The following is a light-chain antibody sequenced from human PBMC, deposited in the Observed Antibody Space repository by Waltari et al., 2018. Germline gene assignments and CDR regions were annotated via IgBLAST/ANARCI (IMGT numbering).Light chain of an antibody. CDR2: AAS. V-gene: IGKV1-12*01. J-gene: IGKJ5*01. CDR1: QGISSW. CDR3: QQANTFPIT. Sequence: DIQMTQSPSSVSASVGDRVTITCRASQGISSWLAWYQQKPGTAPKLLIYAASILQSGVPSRFRGSGSGTDFTLTISSLQAEDSAIYYCQQANTFPITFGQGTRLEIK.